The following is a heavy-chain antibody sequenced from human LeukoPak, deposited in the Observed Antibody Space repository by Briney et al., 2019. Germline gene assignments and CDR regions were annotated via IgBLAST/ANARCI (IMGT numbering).Heavy chain of an antibody. CDR2: IYTSGST. CDR3: AKGVSSSWYFPHYYGMDV. V-gene: IGHV4-4*07. CDR1: GGSISSYY. J-gene: IGHJ6*02. D-gene: IGHD6-13*01. Sequence: SETLSLTCTVSGGSISSYYWSWIRQPAGKGLEWIGRIYTSGSTNYNPSLKSRVTMSVDTSKNQFSLKLSSVNAADTAVYYCAKGVSSSWYFPHYYGMDVWGQGTTVTVSS.